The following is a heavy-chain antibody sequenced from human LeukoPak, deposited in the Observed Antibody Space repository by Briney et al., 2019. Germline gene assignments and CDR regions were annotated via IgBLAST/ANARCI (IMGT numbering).Heavy chain of an antibody. CDR1: GFTFSSYG. CDR3: AKDRYCYHSSGSLDY. J-gene: IGHJ4*02. D-gene: IGHD3-22*01. V-gene: IGHV3-30*18. CDR2: ISYDGSNK. Sequence: PGRSLRLSCAASGFTFSSYGIHWVRQAPGKGLEWVAVISYDGSNKYYADSVKGRFTISRDNSKNTLYLQMNSLRAEDTAVYYCAKDRYCYHSSGSLDYWGQGTLVTVSS.